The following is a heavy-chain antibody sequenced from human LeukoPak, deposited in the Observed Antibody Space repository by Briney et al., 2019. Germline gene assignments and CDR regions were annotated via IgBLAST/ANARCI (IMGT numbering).Heavy chain of an antibody. CDR1: GYTFTSYD. V-gene: IGHV1-8*01. Sequence: ASVTVSCKASGYTFTSYDINWVRQAPGQGLEWMGWMNPNSGNTGYAQKFQGRVTMTRNTSISTAYMELSSLTSEDTAVYYCARGYCNGGSCFRFDPWGQGTLVTVSS. CDR2: MNPNSGNT. CDR3: ARGYCNGGSCFRFDP. D-gene: IGHD2-15*01. J-gene: IGHJ5*02.